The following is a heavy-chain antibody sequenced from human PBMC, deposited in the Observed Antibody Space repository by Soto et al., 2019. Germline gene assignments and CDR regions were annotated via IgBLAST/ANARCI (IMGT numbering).Heavy chain of an antibody. D-gene: IGHD6-19*01. CDR2: ISYDGSNK. CDR1: GFTFSSYG. J-gene: IGHJ4*02. V-gene: IGHV3-30*18. Sequence: ESGGGVVQPGRSLRLSCAASGFTFSSYGMHWVRQAPGKGLEWVAVISYDGSNKYYADSVKGRFTISRDNSKNTLYLQMNSLRAEDTAVYYCAKDRSGIAVAGTLDYWGQGTLVTVSS. CDR3: AKDRSGIAVAGTLDY.